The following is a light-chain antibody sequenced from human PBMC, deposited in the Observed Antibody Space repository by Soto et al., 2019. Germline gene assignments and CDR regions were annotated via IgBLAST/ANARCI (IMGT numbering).Light chain of an antibody. V-gene: IGLV1-44*01. CDR3: AAWDDSLNGVA. Sequence: QPVLTQPPSASGTPGQRVTISCSGSSSNIGSNTVTWFQHLPGTAPKLLIYSNTQRPSGVPDRFSGSKSGTSASLAIGGLQSEDEADYYCAAWDDSLNGVAFGGGTKVTVL. CDR1: SSNIGSNT. CDR2: SNT. J-gene: IGLJ2*01.